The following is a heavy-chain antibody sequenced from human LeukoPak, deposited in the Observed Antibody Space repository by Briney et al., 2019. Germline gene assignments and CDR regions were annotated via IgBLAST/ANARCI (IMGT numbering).Heavy chain of an antibody. V-gene: IGHV4-31*03. CDR2: IYYSGST. CDR1: GVSISSGGYY. CDR3: ARVGIMGSHFDY. J-gene: IGHJ4*02. D-gene: IGHD2-8*01. Sequence: SQTLSLTCTVSGVSISSGGYYWSWLRQHPGKGLEWIGYIYYSGSTYYNPSRKSRVTISVDTSKNQFSLKLSSVTAADTAVYYCARVGIMGSHFDYWGQGTLVTVSS.